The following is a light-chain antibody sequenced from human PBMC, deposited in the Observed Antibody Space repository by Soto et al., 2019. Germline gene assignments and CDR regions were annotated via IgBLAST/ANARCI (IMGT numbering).Light chain of an antibody. J-gene: IGKJ2*01. Sequence: DIQLTQSPSFLSASVGDRVTITCRASQGINIFLAWFQQKPGKAPNLLISAASTLQSGVPSRFSGSGSETEFTPTLTSLQPEDSATYYCQQRNRYPRTFGQGTKVEIK. CDR3: QQRNRYPRT. CDR1: QGINIF. CDR2: AAS. V-gene: IGKV1-9*01.